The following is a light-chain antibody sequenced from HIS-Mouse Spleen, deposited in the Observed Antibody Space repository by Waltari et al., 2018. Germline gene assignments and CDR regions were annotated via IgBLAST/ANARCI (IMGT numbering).Light chain of an antibody. Sequence: DIQMTQSPSSVSASVGDRVTITCRASQGLSSWLAWCQQNPGKAPKLLIYAASSLQSGVPSRFSGSGSGTDFTLTISSLQPEDFATYYCQQANSFPSFTLFTFGPGTKVDIK. CDR2: AAS. CDR1: QGLSSW. V-gene: IGKV1-12*02. J-gene: IGKJ3*01. CDR3: QQANSFPSFTLFT.